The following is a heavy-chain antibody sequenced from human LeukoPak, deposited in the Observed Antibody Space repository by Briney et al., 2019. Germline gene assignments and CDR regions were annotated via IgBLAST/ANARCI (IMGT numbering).Heavy chain of an antibody. J-gene: IGHJ6*03. V-gene: IGHV1-46*01. D-gene: IGHD5-24*01. Sequence: ASVKVSCKASGYTFTSYYMHWVRQAPGQGLEWMGIINPSGGSTSYAQKFQGRVTMTRDMSTSTVYMELSSLRSEDTAVYYCASSYDGYTRYYYYYMGVWGKGTTVTVSS. CDR1: GYTFTSYY. CDR2: INPSGGST. CDR3: ASSYDGYTRYYYYYMGV.